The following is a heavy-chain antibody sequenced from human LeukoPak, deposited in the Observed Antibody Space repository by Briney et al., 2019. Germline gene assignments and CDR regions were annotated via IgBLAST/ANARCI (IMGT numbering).Heavy chain of an antibody. Sequence: KPSETLSLTCAVYGGSFSGYYWSWIRQPPGKGLEWIGEINHSGSTNYNPSLKSRVTISVDTSKNQFSLKLSSVTAADTAVYYCARGYREMATIGYRYFDYWGQGTLVTVSS. V-gene: IGHV4-34*01. J-gene: IGHJ4*02. CDR1: GGSFSGYY. CDR3: ARGYREMATIGYRYFDY. D-gene: IGHD5-24*01. CDR2: INHSGST.